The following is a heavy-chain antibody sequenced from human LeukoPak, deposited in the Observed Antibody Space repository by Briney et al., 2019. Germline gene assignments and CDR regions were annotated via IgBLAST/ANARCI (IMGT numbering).Heavy chain of an antibody. D-gene: IGHD6-6*01. Sequence: TPSETLSLTCTVSGGSISSSSYYWGWIRQPPGKGLEWIGSIYYSGSTYYNPSLKSRVTISVDTSKNQFSLKLSSVTAADAAVYYCARRGPYSSSPYYYYYYMDVWGKGTTVTVSS. V-gene: IGHV4-39*01. CDR3: ARRGPYSSSPYYYYYYMDV. CDR2: IYYSGST. CDR1: GGSISSSSYY. J-gene: IGHJ6*03.